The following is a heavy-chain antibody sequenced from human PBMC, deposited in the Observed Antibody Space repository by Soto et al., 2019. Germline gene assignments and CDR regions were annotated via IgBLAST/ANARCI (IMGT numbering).Heavy chain of an antibody. J-gene: IGHJ4*02. CDR2: ISGSGGST. CDR3: GKTVPWLVPRGPHRNPFDY. D-gene: IGHD6-19*01. Sequence: EVQLLESGGGLVQPGGSLRLSCAASGFTFSSYAMSWVRQAPGKGLEWVSAISGSGGSTYYADSVKGRFTISGDNAKKGRYLRRNSLGAEDRAVYCCGKTVPWLVPRGPHRNPFDYWGQGTLVTVSS. V-gene: IGHV3-23*01. CDR1: GFTFSSYA.